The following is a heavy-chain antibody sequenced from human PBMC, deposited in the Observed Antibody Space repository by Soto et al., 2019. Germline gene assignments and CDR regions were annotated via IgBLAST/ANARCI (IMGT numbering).Heavy chain of an antibody. D-gene: IGHD3-9*01. CDR2: IRGDGGQT. CDR1: GFTFTSYG. Sequence: GGSLRLSCTASGFTFTSYGMGWVRQAPGKGLQWVSTIRGDGGQTHYTDSVKGRFSISRDNSKNTVYLQMDSLRAEDTAMYFCARDVGLDSDDFFAYWGQGTQVTVYS. V-gene: IGHV3-23*01. J-gene: IGHJ4*02. CDR3: ARDVGLDSDDFFAY.